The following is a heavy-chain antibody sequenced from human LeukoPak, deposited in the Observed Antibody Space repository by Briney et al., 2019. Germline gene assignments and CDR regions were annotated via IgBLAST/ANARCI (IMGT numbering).Heavy chain of an antibody. CDR1: GFTVSTNY. Sequence: GGSLRLSCAASGFTVSTNYMIWVRQAPGKGLEWVSAIYSGGTTYYADSVKGRFTISRDNAKNSLYLQMNSVRAEDTAMYYCVRDGGYYGPDSWGQGALASVSS. V-gene: IGHV3-53*01. D-gene: IGHD3-10*01. J-gene: IGHJ4*02. CDR2: IYSGGTT. CDR3: VRDGGYYGPDS.